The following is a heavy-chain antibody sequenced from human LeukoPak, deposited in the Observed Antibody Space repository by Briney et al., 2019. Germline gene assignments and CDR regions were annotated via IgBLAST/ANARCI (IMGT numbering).Heavy chain of an antibody. CDR2: FDPEDGET. V-gene: IGHV1-24*01. CDR3: ATAGSGYYFDY. CDR1: GYTLTELS. J-gene: IGHJ4*02. D-gene: IGHD3-22*01. Sequence: ASVTVSCKVSGYTLTELSMHWVRQAPGKGLEWMGGFDPEDGETINAQKFQGRVTMTEDTSTDTAYMELSSLRSEDTAVYYCATAGSGYYFDYWCQGTLVTVSS.